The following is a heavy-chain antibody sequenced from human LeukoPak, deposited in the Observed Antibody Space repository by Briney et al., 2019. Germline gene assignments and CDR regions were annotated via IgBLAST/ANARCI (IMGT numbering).Heavy chain of an antibody. CDR1: GFTFTRHG. D-gene: IGHD3-22*01. CDR3: ARARNDYDSSGFSALDL. J-gene: IGHJ5*02. Sequence: PGGSLRLSCAASGFTFTRHGMDWVRQAPGKGLEWVAVIWYDGSNKYCADSVKGRFTISRDNSKNTLYLQVNSLRAEDTAVYYCARARNDYDSSGFSALDLWGQGTLVTVSS. CDR2: IWYDGSNK. V-gene: IGHV3-33*07.